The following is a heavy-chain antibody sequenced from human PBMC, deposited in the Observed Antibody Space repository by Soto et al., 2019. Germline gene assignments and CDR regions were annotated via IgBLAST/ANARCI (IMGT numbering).Heavy chain of an antibody. CDR1: GFTFSSYA. Sequence: EVQLLESGGGLVQPGGSQRLSCAASGFTFSSYAMSWVRQAPGKGLEWVSAISGSGGSTYYADSVKGRFTISRDNSKNTLYLQMNSLRAEDTAVYYCAKPSYGAHYYGMDVWGQGTTVTVSS. D-gene: IGHD2-8*01. J-gene: IGHJ6*02. V-gene: IGHV3-23*01. CDR2: ISGSGGST. CDR3: AKPSYGAHYYGMDV.